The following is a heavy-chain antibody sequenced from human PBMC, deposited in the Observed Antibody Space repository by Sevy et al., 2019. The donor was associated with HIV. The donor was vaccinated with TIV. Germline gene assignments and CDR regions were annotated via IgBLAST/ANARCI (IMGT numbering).Heavy chain of an antibody. CDR3: ARDLPPSATTVAHFDY. D-gene: IGHD4-17*01. CDR1: GFMFSSYE. J-gene: IGHJ4*02. CDR2: ISYSGSST. V-gene: IGHV3-48*03. Sequence: GGSLRLSCTASGFMFSSYEMNWARQAPGKGLEWISYISYSGSSTYYSDSVKGRFTISRDTAKNSLYLQMNSLRAEDTAVYYCARDLPPSATTVAHFDYWGQGTLVTVS.